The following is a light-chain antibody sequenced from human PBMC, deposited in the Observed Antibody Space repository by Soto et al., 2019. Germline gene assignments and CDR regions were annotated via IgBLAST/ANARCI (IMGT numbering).Light chain of an antibody. CDR3: QQRTSAPPWT. CDR2: SAS. V-gene: IGKV1-9*01. CDR1: QGISNY. J-gene: IGKJ1*01. Sequence: DIQLTQSPSFLPASVGDRVTITCRASQGISNYLAWYQQKPGKAPNLLIYSASTLHTGVPSRFSGSGSGTDFTLTISGLQPEDCATYYCQQRTSAPPWTCGQGTKVEIK.